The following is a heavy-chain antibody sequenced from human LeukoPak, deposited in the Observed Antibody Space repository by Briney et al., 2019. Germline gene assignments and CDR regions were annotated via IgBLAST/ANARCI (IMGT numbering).Heavy chain of an antibody. CDR2: IHSSGGS. D-gene: IGHD1-26*01. J-gene: IGHJ4*02. Sequence: SETLSLTCTVSGASISYYYWSWIRQTPEKGLEWMGHIHSSGGSSYYPSLKSRLTLSIDTSRNQLSLKLPSVTAADAAVYFCARLGSYHDFWGQGALVTVS. V-gene: IGHV4-4*09. CDR1: GASISYYY. CDR3: ARLGSYHDF.